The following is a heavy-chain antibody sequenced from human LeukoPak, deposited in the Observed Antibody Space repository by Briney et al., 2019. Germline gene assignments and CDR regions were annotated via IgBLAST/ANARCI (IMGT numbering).Heavy chain of an antibody. Sequence: TGGSLRLSCAASGFTFSSYEMNWVRQAPGKGLEWVSYISSSGSTTYYADSVKGRFTISRDNSKNTLYLQMNSLRAEDTAVYYCAKDRGWFDYWGQGTLVTVSS. J-gene: IGHJ4*02. CDR3: AKDRGWFDY. CDR1: GFTFSSYE. CDR2: ISSSGSTT. V-gene: IGHV3-48*03.